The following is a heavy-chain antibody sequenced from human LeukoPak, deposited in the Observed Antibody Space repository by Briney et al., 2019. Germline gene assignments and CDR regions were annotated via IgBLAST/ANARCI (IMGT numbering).Heavy chain of an antibody. D-gene: IGHD1-1*01. Sequence: GGPLRLSCAGCGFIFNDAWMSWVRESPGKGVEGASPIKTDREDRTTASGTPEKDRSIISRNDSKNTMYLQMNSLRTEDTAVYYCTTGQGKTDDDYWGQGTLVTVSS. V-gene: IGHV3-15*01. CDR3: TTGQGKTDDDY. J-gene: IGHJ4*02. CDR1: GFIFNDAW. CDR2: IKTDREDRTT.